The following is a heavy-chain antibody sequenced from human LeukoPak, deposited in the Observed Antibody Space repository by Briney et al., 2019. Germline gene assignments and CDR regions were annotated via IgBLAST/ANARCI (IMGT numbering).Heavy chain of an antibody. V-gene: IGHV3-21*01. CDR3: ARGYCGGDCYGD. CDR1: GFTFSDYF. J-gene: IGHJ1*01. D-gene: IGHD2-21*02. CDR2: ISGSSRHI. Sequence: GGSLRLSCAASGFTFSDYFMNWVRQAPGRGLEYVSSISGSSRHIYYADSVKGRFTISRDNTKSSLYLQMNSLRVEDMAVYYCARGYCGGDCYGDWGQGTLVTVSS.